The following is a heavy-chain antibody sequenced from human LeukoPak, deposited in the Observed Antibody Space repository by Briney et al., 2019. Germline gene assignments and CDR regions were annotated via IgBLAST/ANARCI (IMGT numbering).Heavy chain of an antibody. CDR1: GFTFSSYS. D-gene: IGHD3-3*01. Sequence: PGGSLRLSCAASGFTFSSYSMNWVRQAPGKGLEWVSYISSSSSTIYYADSVKGRFTISRDNAKNSLYLQMNSLRAEDTAIYYCVSEFENYDFWSDYYRGLDWGQGTPVIVSS. V-gene: IGHV3-48*04. CDR2: ISSSSSTI. CDR3: VSEFENYDFWSDYYRGLD. J-gene: IGHJ4*02.